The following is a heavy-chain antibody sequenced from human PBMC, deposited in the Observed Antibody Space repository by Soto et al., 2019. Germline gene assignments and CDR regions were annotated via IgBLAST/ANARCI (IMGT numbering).Heavy chain of an antibody. Sequence: GGSLRLSCAASGFTFSSYAMHWVRQAPGKGLEWVAVISYDGSNKYYADPVKGRFTISRDNSKNTLYLQMNSLRAEDTAVYYCARELYSGYDFGLNMDIWGQGTTVTVSS. CDR3: ARELYSGYDFGLNMDI. V-gene: IGHV3-30-3*01. CDR1: GFTFSSYA. CDR2: ISYDGSNK. D-gene: IGHD5-12*01. J-gene: IGHJ6*02.